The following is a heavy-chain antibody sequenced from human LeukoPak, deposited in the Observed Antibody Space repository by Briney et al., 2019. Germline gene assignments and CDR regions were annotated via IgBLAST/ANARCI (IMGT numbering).Heavy chain of an antibody. V-gene: IGHV1-2*02. Sequence: ASVKVSCKASGYTFTGYYMHWVRQAPGQGLEWMGWINPNSGGTNYAQKFQGRVTMTRDTSISTAYMELSRLRSDDTAVYYCARESSGWYYYYMDVWGKGTTVTVSS. CDR3: ARESSGWYYYYMDV. D-gene: IGHD6-19*01. J-gene: IGHJ6*03. CDR2: INPNSGGT. CDR1: GYTFTGYY.